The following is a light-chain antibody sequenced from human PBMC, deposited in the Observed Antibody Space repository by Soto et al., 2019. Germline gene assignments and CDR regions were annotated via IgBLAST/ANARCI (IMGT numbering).Light chain of an antibody. CDR2: YDD. CDR1: SSNIGNNA. J-gene: IGLJ2*01. V-gene: IGLV1-36*01. Sequence: QPVLTQPPSMSEAPGQRVTISCSGSSSNIGNNAVNWYQQLPGKAPKLLIYYDDLLPSGVSDRFSGSKSGTSASLAISGLQSEDEADYYCAAWDDSLNGPVFGGGTKLTVL. CDR3: AAWDDSLNGPV.